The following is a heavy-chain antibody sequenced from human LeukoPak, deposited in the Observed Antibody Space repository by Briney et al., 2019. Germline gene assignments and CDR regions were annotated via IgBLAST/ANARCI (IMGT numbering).Heavy chain of an antibody. CDR3: ARVGRMVYVTGNYSIVVT. CDR2: IYYSGST. D-gene: IGHD2-8*01. V-gene: IGHV4-59*01. Sequence: SETLSDTRMVPGGSTSRSMRCAMWQPPGKGLEWIGYIYYSGSTNYNPSLKSRVTISVDTSKNQFSLKLCSVTAADTAVYYCARVGRMVYVTGNYSIVVTSGQGNLVTVSS. CDR1: GGSTSRSM. J-gene: IGHJ5*02.